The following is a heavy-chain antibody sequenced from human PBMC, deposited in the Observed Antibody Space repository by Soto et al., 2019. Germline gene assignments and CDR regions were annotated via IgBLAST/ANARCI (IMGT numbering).Heavy chain of an antibody. CDR3: ARDSKGYYDGYPRARTGMDV. J-gene: IGHJ6*02. CDR2: IYSGGST. D-gene: IGHD3-22*01. CDR1: GFTVSSNY. V-gene: IGHV3-53*01. Sequence: PGGSLRVSCAASGFTVSSNYMSWVRQAPGKGLERVSVIYSGGSTYYADSVKGRFTISRDNSKNTLYLQMNSLRAEDTAVYYCARDSKGYYDGYPRARTGMDVWGQGTTVTVSS.